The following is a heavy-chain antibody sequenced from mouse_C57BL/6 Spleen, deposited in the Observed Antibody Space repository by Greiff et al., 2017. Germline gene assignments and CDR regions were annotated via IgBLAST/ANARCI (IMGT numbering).Heavy chain of an antibody. Sequence: EVMLVESGGGLVQPKGSLKLSCAASGFSFNTYAMNWVRQAPGKGLEWVARIRSKSNNYATYYADSVKDRFTISRDDSESMLYLQMNNLKTEDTAMYYCVRHGDYDYDEDYFDYWGQGTTLTVSS. CDR2: IRSKSNNYAT. D-gene: IGHD2-4*01. CDR3: VRHGDYDYDEDYFDY. J-gene: IGHJ2*01. CDR1: GFSFNTYA. V-gene: IGHV10-1*01.